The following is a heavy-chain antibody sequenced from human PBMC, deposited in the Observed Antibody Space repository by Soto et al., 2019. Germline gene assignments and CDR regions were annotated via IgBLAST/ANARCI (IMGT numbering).Heavy chain of an antibody. CDR2: ISYDGSNK. V-gene: IGHV3-30-3*01. J-gene: IGHJ4*02. CDR1: GFTFSSYA. Sequence: QVQLVESGGGVVQPGRSLRLSCAASGFTFSSYAMHWVRQAPGKGLEWVAVISYDGSNKYYADSVKGRFTISRDNSKNTLYLQMSSLRAEDTAVYYCARDSRDYDFWSGYSCYFDYWGQGTLVTVSS. D-gene: IGHD3-3*01. CDR3: ARDSRDYDFWSGYSCYFDY.